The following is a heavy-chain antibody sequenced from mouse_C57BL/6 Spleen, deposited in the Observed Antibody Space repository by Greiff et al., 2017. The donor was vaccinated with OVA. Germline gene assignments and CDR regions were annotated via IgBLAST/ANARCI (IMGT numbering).Heavy chain of an antibody. D-gene: IGHD1-1*02. Sequence: EVMLVESGEGLVKPGGSLKLSCAASGFTFSSYAMSWVRQTPEKRLEWVAYISSGGDYIYYADTVKGRFTIPRDNARNTLYLQMSSLKSEDTAMYYCTRGGVVTFYYAMDCWGQGTSVTVSS. J-gene: IGHJ4*01. CDR2: ISSGGDYI. CDR1: GFTFSSYA. V-gene: IGHV5-9-1*02. CDR3: TRGGVVTFYYAMDC.